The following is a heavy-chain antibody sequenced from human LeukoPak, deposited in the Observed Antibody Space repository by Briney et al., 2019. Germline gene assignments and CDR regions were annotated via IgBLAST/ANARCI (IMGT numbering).Heavy chain of an antibody. Sequence: PSQTLSLTCPVYGGSLGGYYWSWIRQPPGKGLEWIGEINHSGSTNYNPSIKSRVTISVDTSKNQFSLKLSSVTAADTAVYYCAGITMIVVVIDYWGQGTLVTVSS. CDR2: INHSGST. CDR3: AGITMIVVVIDY. D-gene: IGHD3-22*01. CDR1: GGSLGGYY. J-gene: IGHJ4*02. V-gene: IGHV4-34*01.